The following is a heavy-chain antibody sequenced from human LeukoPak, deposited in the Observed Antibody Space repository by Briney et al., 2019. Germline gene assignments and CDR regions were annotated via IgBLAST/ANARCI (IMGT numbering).Heavy chain of an antibody. Sequence: GGSLRLSCAASGFTFSTYAMSWVRQAPGKGLEWVSGISGSGDNTYYADSVKGRFTFSRDNSKNTLYLQMHSLRAEDTAVYYCAHMVDIVATIREVAFDIWGQGTMVTVSS. V-gene: IGHV3-23*01. D-gene: IGHD5-12*01. CDR3: AHMVDIVATIREVAFDI. CDR1: GFTFSTYA. J-gene: IGHJ3*02. CDR2: ISGSGDNT.